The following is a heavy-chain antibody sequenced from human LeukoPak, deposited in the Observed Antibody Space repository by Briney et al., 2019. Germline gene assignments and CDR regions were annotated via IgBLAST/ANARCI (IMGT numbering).Heavy chain of an antibody. CDR2: INHSGST. V-gene: IGHV4-4*02. J-gene: IGHJ4*02. Sequence: SETLSLTCAVSGGSISSSNWWSWVRQPPGKGLEWIGEINHSGSTNYNPSLKSRVTISVDTSKNQFSLKLSSVTAADTAVYYCARGFTRLVGAPSSFDYWGQGTLVTVSS. CDR3: ARGFTRLVGAPSSFDY. D-gene: IGHD1-26*01. CDR1: GGSISSSNW.